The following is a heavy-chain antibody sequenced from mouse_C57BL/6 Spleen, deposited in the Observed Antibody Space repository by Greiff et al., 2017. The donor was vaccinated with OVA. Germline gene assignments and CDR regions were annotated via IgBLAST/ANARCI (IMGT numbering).Heavy chain of an antibody. V-gene: IGHV1-50*01. CDR3: ARPTMITPYWYIDV. CDR1: GFTFTSYW. J-gene: IGHJ1*03. CDR2: IDPSDSYT. Sequence: QVQLQQSGPDLVQPGASLTLSCTASGFTFTSYWMQWVKQRPGQGLEWLGEIDPSDSYTYYTQKFKGKATLTVDTSSSTAYMQLSSLTSEDSAVYYCARPTMITPYWYIDVWGTGTTVTVSS. D-gene: IGHD2-4*01.